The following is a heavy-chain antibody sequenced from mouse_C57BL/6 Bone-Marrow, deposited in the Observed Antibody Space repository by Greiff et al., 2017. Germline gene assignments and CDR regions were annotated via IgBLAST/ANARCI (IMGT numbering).Heavy chain of an antibody. D-gene: IGHD1-1*01. CDR3: ARYNYSSSYWYMDV. Sequence: QVQLQQPGAELVKPGASVKMSCTASGYTFTSYWITWVKQRPGHGLEWIGDLYPGSGSTYYNEKFKSKATLTVDTSSSTAYMQLSSLTSEDSAVYYCARYNYSSSYWYMDVWGTGTTVTVAS. V-gene: IGHV1-55*01. CDR2: LYPGSGST. CDR1: GYTFTSYW. J-gene: IGHJ1*03.